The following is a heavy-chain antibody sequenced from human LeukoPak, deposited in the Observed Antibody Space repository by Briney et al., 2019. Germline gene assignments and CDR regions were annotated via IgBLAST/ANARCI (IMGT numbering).Heavy chain of an antibody. CDR1: GGTFSSYA. J-gene: IGHJ5*02. CDR2: IIPIFGTA. CDR3: AREFAEALNWFDP. V-gene: IGHV1-69*13. Sequence: SVKVSCKASGGTFSSYAISWVRQAPGQGLEWMGGIIPIFGTANYAQKFQGRVTITADESTSTAYMELSSLRSEDTAVYYCAREFAEALNWFDPWGQGTLVTVSS.